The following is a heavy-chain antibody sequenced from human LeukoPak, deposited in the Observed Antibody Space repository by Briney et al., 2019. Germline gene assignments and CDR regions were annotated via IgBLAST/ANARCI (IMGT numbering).Heavy chain of an antibody. CDR3: ARGPRGYYDATGSARYFDY. CDR1: GGSITSGDFS. J-gene: IGHJ4*02. D-gene: IGHD3-22*01. CDR2: IYLNGKT. V-gene: IGHV4-30-2*01. Sequence: SETLSLTCAVSGGSITSGDFSWSWIRQPPGKGLEWIGYIYLNGKTSYNPSLKSRVTISGDRSKNHFSLKLHSVTAADTAIYYCARGPRGYYDATGSARYFDYWGRGTLVTASS.